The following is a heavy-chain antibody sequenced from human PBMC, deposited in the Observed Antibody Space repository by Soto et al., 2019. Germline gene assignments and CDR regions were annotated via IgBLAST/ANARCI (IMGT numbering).Heavy chain of an antibody. D-gene: IGHD5-18*01. V-gene: IGHV4-31*03. Sequence: PSETLSLTCTVSGGSISSGGYYWSWIRQHPGKGLEWIGYIYYSGSTYYNPSLKSRVTISVDTSKNQFSLKLSSVTAADTAVYYCARTFYGYDEDHYYGMDVWGQGTTVTVS. CDR2: IYYSGST. J-gene: IGHJ6*02. CDR1: GGSISSGGYY. CDR3: ARTFYGYDEDHYYGMDV.